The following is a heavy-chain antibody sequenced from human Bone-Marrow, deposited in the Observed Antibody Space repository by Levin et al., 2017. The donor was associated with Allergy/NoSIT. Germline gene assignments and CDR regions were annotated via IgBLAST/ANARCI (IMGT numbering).Heavy chain of an antibody. V-gene: IGHV4-39*01. CDR2: IYYSGST. CDR1: GGSISSSSYY. CDR3: ARTTKGPRLVIMGRNDAFDI. Sequence: SETLSLTCTVSGGSISSSSYYWGWIRQPPGTGLEWIGSIYYSGSTYYNPSLKSRVTISVDTSKNQFSLKLSSVTAADTAVYYCARTTKGPRLVIMGRNDAFDIWGQGTMVTVSS. D-gene: IGHD3-9*01. J-gene: IGHJ3*02.